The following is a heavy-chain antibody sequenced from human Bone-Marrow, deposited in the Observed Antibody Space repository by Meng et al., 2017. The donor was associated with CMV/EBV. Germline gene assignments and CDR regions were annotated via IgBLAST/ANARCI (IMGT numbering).Heavy chain of an antibody. CDR3: ARGGWGLKPFDY. CDR2: SSYSSSYI. J-gene: IGHJ4*02. V-gene: IGHV3-21*06. D-gene: IGHD2-21*02. Sequence: GRSLRLSCAASGFTFSSYWTHWGRQAPGKGLEWVSSSSYSSSYIYYADSMKGRPTISRDNANNSLYLHMTSLRAEDTAVYYCARGGWGLKPFDYWGQGTLVTVSS. CDR1: GFTFSSYW.